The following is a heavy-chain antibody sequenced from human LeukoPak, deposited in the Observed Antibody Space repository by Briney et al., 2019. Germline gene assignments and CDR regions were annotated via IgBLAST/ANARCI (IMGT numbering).Heavy chain of an antibody. V-gene: IGHV3-66*02. J-gene: IGHJ6*03. Sequence: PGGSLRLSCAASGFTVSSNYMGWVRQAPGKGLEWVSVIYSGGSTYYADSVKGRFTISRDNSKNTLYLQMNSLRAEDTAVYYCALSRNYYYYYMDVWGKGTTVTVSS. D-gene: IGHD2-15*01. CDR1: GFTVSSNY. CDR3: ALSRNYYYYYMDV. CDR2: IYSGGST.